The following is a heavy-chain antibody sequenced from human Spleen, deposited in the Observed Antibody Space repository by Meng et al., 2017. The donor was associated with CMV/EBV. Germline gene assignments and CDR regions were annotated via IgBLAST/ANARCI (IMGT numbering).Heavy chain of an antibody. CDR2: ISGSGGSR. D-gene: IGHD3-10*01. J-gene: IGHJ6*02. CDR1: GFTFSSYA. V-gene: IGHV3-23*01. Sequence: SCAASGFTFSSYAMSWVRQAPGKGLEWVAAISGSGGSRYYADSVKGWFTISRDNSKNTLYLQMNSLRAEDTAVYFCAKGVREQYYYYYGMDVWGQGTTVTVSS. CDR3: AKGVREQYYYYYGMDV.